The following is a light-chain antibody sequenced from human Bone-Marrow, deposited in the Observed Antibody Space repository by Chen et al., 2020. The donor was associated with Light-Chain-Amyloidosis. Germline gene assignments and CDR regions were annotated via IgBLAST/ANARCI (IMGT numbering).Light chain of an antibody. CDR3: QVWDRSSDRPV. CDR1: NIGSTS. J-gene: IGLJ3*02. Sequence: FVRTHPSSVSVAPGHRATMAGGGNNIGSTSVHWYQQTPGQAPLLVVYDDSDRPSGIPERLSGSNSGNTATLTISRVEAGDEADYYCQVWDRSSDRPVFGGGTKLTVL. CDR2: DDS. V-gene: IGLV3-21*02.